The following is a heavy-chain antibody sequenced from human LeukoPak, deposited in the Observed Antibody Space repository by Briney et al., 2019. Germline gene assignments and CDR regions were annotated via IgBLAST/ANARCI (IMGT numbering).Heavy chain of an antibody. V-gene: IGHV5-51*01. Sequence: GESLKISCKGSGYSFTSYWIGWVRQMPGKGLEWMGIIYPGDSDTRYSPSFQGQVTISADKSISTAYLQWSNLKASDTAMYYCARSSITMVRGRSFAFDIWGQGTMVTVSS. CDR2: IYPGDSDT. CDR1: GYSFTSYW. D-gene: IGHD3-10*01. CDR3: ARSSITMVRGRSFAFDI. J-gene: IGHJ3*02.